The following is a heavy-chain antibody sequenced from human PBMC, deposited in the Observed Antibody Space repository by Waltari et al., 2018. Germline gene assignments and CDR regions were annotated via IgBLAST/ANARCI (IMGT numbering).Heavy chain of an antibody. CDR2: IYHSGST. D-gene: IGHD1-1*01. CDR1: GYSISSGYY. CDR3: ARDRRNPEQENWFDP. Sequence: QVQLQESGPGLVKPSETLSLTCAVSGYSISSGYYWGWIRQPPGKGLEWIGSIYHSGSTFANPSLNSRVTISVDTSKNQFSLKLSSVTAADTAVYYCARDRRNPEQENWFDPWGQGTLVTVSS. J-gene: IGHJ5*02. V-gene: IGHV4-38-2*02.